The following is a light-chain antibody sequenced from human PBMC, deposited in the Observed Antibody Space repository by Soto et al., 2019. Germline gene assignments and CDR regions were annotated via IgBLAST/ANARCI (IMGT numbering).Light chain of an antibody. CDR3: QQYGSSIT. Sequence: ESVLAQSPGTLSLSPGERATLSCRASLSVSSNYIAWYQQKLGQAPRLFIYVASNRAAGIPDRFSGIGSGTDFTLTISRLEPEDFAVYFCQQYGSSITFGQGTRLEIK. CDR2: VAS. CDR1: LSVSSNY. V-gene: IGKV3-20*01. J-gene: IGKJ5*01.